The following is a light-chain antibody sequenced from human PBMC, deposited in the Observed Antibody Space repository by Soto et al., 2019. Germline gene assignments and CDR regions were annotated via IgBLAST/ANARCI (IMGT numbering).Light chain of an antibody. CDR1: SSDVGGYNY. Sequence: QSALTQPASVSGSPGQSITISCTGTSSDVGGYNYVSWYQRHPGKAPKLIIYEVSLRPSGLSNRFSGSKSGDTASLTISGLQAEDEAEYFCSSYANRRTSVVFGGGTKLTVL. V-gene: IGLV2-14*01. CDR2: EVS. J-gene: IGLJ2*01. CDR3: SSYANRRTSVV.